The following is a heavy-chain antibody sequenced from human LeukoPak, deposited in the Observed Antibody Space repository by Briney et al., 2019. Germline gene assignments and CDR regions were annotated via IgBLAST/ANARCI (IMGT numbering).Heavy chain of an antibody. V-gene: IGHV3-30-3*01. J-gene: IGHJ6*02. CDR3: ARDFGGAPSSSDYYYYGMDV. D-gene: IGHD6-6*01. CDR1: GFTFSSYA. Sequence: GGSLRLSCAASGFTFSSYAMHWVRQAPGEGLEWVAVISYDGSNKYYADSVKGRFTISRDNSKNTLYLQMNSLRAEDTAVYYCARDFGGAPSSSDYYYYGMDVWGQGTTVTVSS. CDR2: ISYDGSNK.